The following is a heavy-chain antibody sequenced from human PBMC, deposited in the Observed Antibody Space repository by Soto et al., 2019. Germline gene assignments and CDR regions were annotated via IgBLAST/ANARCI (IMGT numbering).Heavy chain of an antibody. D-gene: IGHD1-20*01. CDR2: MNPNTGNT. CDR3: AREITGKFPN. J-gene: IGHJ4*02. CDR1: GYHFPHFY. Sequence: QVQLVQSGAEVKKPEAPVKGPLQAFGYHFPHFYIQWVRQGTGQGLEWMGWMNPNTGNTGYAQKFQGRVTMTRNTSISTAYMELSSLRSEDTAVYYCAREITGKFPNWGQGTLVTVSS. V-gene: IGHV1-8*01.